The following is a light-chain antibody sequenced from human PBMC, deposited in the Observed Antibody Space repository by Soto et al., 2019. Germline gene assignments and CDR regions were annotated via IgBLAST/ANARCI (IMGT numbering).Light chain of an antibody. Sequence: EIVLMQSPGTLSLSPGERATLSCRASQTMTRAYVAWYQQKPGQSPRLPIYGASTRATGIPARFSGSGSGTEFTLTISSLQSEDFGVYYCHQYNNLWTFGQGTKVDI. CDR2: GAS. J-gene: IGKJ1*01. V-gene: IGKV3-15*01. CDR3: HQYNNLWT. CDR1: QTMTRA.